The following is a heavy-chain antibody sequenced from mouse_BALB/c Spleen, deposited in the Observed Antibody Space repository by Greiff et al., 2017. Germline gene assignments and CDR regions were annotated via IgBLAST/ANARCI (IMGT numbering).Heavy chain of an antibody. V-gene: IGHV14-3*02. CDR1: GFNIKDTY. D-gene: IGHD2-10*01. Sequence: DVQLQESGAELVKPGASVKLSCTASGFNIKDTYMHWVKQRPEQGLEWIGRIDPANGNTKYDPKFQGKATITADTSSNTAYLQLSSLTSEDTAVYYCATVGAYYGNPYAMDYWGQGTSVTVSS. CDR2: IDPANGNT. CDR3: ATVGAYYGNPYAMDY. J-gene: IGHJ4*01.